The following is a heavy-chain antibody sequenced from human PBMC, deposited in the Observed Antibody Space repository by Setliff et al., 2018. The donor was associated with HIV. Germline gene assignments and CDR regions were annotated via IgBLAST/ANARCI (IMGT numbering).Heavy chain of an antibody. CDR1: GGSFSGFY. D-gene: IGHD3-10*01. Sequence: SETLSLTCAVYGGSFSGFYSNWIRQAPGKGLEWIGEINHSGSTNYNPSLKSRVTISVDTSKNQFSLKLSSVTAADTAVYYCARGFRAYYYGSGRGNWFDPWGQGTLVTVSS. V-gene: IGHV4-34*01. CDR3: ARGFRAYYYGSGRGNWFDP. CDR2: INHSGST. J-gene: IGHJ5*02.